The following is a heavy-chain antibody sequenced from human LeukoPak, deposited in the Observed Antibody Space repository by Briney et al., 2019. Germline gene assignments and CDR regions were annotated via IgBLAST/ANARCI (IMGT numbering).Heavy chain of an antibody. Sequence: ASVKVSCKASGHSFTNYYMHWVRQAPGQGLEWMGIINPNGGSTNYAQKFQGRVTMTRDTSTSTVYMELSNLRSEDTAVYYCATWGSSSSPLPTMDVWGQGTTVTVSS. CDR1: GHSFTNYY. CDR3: ATWGSSSSPLPTMDV. CDR2: INPNGGST. J-gene: IGHJ6*02. D-gene: IGHD6-13*01. V-gene: IGHV1-46*01.